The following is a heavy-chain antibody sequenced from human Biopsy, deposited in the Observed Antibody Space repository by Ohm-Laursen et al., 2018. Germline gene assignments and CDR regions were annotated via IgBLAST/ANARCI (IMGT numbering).Heavy chain of an antibody. Sequence: ASVKVSCKVSGYFFSSYGLNWVRQAPGQGLEWMGRISGYNGNTNYAQKFQGRVTMTIDSSASTAYLELRSLRSDDTAFCYCVRGTGSQYFDYWGQGTLVTVSS. CDR1: GYFFSSYG. V-gene: IGHV1-18*01. D-gene: IGHD1-26*01. CDR2: ISGYNGNT. CDR3: VRGTGSQYFDY. J-gene: IGHJ4*02.